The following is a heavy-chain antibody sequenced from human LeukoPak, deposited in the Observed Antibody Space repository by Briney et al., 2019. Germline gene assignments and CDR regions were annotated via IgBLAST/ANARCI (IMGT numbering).Heavy chain of an antibody. CDR2: ISGSGGST. J-gene: IGHJ5*02. Sequence: GGSLRLSCAASGFTFSSYAMSWVRQAPGKGLEWVSGISGSGGSTYYADSVKGRFTVSRDNARYSLHLQINSLRGEDTAVYYCTRDAASGTNWFDPWGQGTLVTVSS. CDR1: GFTFSSYA. V-gene: IGHV3-23*01. D-gene: IGHD3-3*01. CDR3: TRDAASGTNWFDP.